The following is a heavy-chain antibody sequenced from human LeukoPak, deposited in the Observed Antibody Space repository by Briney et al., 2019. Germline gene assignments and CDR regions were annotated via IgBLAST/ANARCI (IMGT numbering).Heavy chain of an antibody. CDR3: ARSPDILTGENFDY. V-gene: IGHV1-2*02. Sequence: ASVKVSCKASAYTFTGYYMHWVRQAPGQGLEWMGWINPKSGGTNYAQKFQGRVTMTRDTSISTAYMELSRLRSDDTAVYYCARSPDILTGENFDYWGQGTLVTVSS. J-gene: IGHJ4*02. CDR1: AYTFTGYY. CDR2: INPKSGGT. D-gene: IGHD3-9*01.